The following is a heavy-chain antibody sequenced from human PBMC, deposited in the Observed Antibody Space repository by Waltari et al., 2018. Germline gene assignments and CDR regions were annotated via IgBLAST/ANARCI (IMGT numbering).Heavy chain of an antibody. Sequence: QVQLQESGPGLAKSSETLSLTCDVSGYSMRSGYYWGWIRQPPRKGLEWIASIYQSGGSYYTPSLRSRVTISVDTSRNQFSLEMTSVTATDTATYYCVAAKEYYYDGSGDDAFETWGQGTLVTVSS. CDR2: IYQSGGS. J-gene: IGHJ3*02. D-gene: IGHD3-22*01. V-gene: IGHV4-38-2*01. CDR3: VAAKEYYYDGSGDDAFET. CDR1: GYSMRSGYY.